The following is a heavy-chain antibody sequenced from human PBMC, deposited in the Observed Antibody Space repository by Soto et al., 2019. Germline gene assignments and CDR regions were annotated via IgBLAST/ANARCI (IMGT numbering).Heavy chain of an antibody. Sequence: PSETLSLTCAVSSGSISSSNWWSWVRQPPGKGLEWIGEIYHSGSTNYNPSLKSRVTISVDKSKNQFSLKLSSVTAADTAVYYCARVQIGSGSPNWFDPWGQGTLVTVSS. D-gene: IGHD3-10*01. CDR3: ARVQIGSGSPNWFDP. J-gene: IGHJ5*02. CDR1: SGSISSSNW. CDR2: IYHSGST. V-gene: IGHV4-4*02.